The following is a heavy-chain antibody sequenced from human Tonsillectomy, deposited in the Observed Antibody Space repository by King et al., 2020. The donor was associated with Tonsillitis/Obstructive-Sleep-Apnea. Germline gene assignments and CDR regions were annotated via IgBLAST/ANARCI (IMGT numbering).Heavy chain of an antibody. Sequence: QLVQSGGGLVQPGRSLRLSCAASGFTFDDYAMHWVRQAPGKGLEWVSGISWNSGSIGYADSVKGRFTISRDNAKNSLYLQMNSLRAEDTALYYCAKDEEYSSSANFVYWGQGTLVTVSS. CDR3: AKDEEYSSSANFVY. D-gene: IGHD6-6*01. CDR2: ISWNSGSI. J-gene: IGHJ4*02. CDR1: GFTFDDYA. V-gene: IGHV3-9*01.